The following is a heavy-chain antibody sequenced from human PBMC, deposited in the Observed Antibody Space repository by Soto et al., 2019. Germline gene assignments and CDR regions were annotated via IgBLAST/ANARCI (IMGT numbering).Heavy chain of an antibody. J-gene: IGHJ5*02. CDR1: GGSFSGYY. Sequence: QVQLQQWGAGLLKPSETLSLTCAVYGGSFSGYYWSWIRQPPGKGLEWIGEINHSGSTNYNPSLNSRVHISVDTSQSQFSLALHSVTAADTAVYYCARSRPVLLWFGESNNWFDPWGKGTLVTVSS. V-gene: IGHV4-34*01. D-gene: IGHD3-10*01. CDR2: INHSGST. CDR3: ARSRPVLLWFGESNNWFDP.